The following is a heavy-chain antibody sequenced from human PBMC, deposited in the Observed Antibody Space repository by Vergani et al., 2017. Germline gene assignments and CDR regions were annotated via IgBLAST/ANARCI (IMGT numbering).Heavy chain of an antibody. CDR1: GGSISSSNW. J-gene: IGHJ3*02. CDR3: ASLGMVRGVNMRAFDI. Sequence: QVQLQESGPGLVKPSGTLSLTCAVSGGSISSSNWWSWVRPPPGKGLEWIGEIYHSGSTNYNPSLKSRVTISVDKSKNQFSLKLSSVTAADTAVYCCASLGMVRGVNMRAFDIWGQGTMVTVSS. D-gene: IGHD3-10*01. V-gene: IGHV4-4*01. CDR2: IYHSGST.